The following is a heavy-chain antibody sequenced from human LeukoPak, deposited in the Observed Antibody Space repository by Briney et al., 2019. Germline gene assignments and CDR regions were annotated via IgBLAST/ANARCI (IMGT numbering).Heavy chain of an antibody. CDR3: ARLPVAYCGGDCSSDDAFDI. Sequence: SETLSLTCAVYGGSFSGYYWSWIRQPPGEGLEWIGEINHSGSTNYNPSLKSRVTISVDTSKNQFSLKLSSVTAADTAVYYCARLPVAYCGGDCSSDDAFDIWGQGTMATVSS. CDR2: INHSGST. V-gene: IGHV4-34*01. J-gene: IGHJ3*02. D-gene: IGHD2-21*02. CDR1: GGSFSGYY.